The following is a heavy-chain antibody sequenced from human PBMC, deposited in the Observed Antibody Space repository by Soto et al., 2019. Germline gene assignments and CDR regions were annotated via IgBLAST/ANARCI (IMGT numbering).Heavy chain of an antibody. V-gene: IGHV5-51*01. CDR3: ARGYCSGGSCYSTHWFDP. CDR1: GYSFTSYW. J-gene: IGHJ5*02. CDR2: IYPGDSDT. D-gene: IGHD2-15*01. Sequence: RGESLKISCKGSGYSFTSYWIGWVRQMPGKGLEWMGIIYPGDSDTRYSPSFQGQVTISADKSISTAYLQWSSLKASDTAMYYCARGYCSGGSCYSTHWFDPWGQGTLVTVSS.